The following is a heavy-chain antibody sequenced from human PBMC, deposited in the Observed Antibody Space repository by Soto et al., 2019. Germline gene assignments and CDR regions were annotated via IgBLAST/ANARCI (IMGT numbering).Heavy chain of an antibody. CDR1: GGSISSGAYF. J-gene: IGHJ5*02. Sequence: PSETLSLTCTVSGGSISSGAYFWNWIRQSPGKGLEWLGYISYIGSTNYNPSLKSRVTISVDTSKNQFSLKLSSVTAADTAVYYCARVVAAAQGYWVDPWGPGTLVTVSS. CDR3: ARVVAAAQGYWVDP. D-gene: IGHD2-15*01. CDR2: ISYIGST. V-gene: IGHV4-30-4*01.